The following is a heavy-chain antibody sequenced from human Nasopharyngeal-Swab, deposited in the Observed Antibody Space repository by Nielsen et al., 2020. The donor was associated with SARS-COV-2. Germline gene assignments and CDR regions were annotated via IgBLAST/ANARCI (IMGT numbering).Heavy chain of an antibody. D-gene: IGHD5-18*01. V-gene: IGHV1-69*05. CDR3: ANGVDTAMGDWYFDL. J-gene: IGHJ2*01. CDR2: IIPIFGTA. CDR1: GGTFSSYA. Sequence: SVKVSCKASGGTFSSYAISWVRQAPGQGLEWMGGIIPIFGTANYAQKFQGRVTITTDESTSTAYMELSSLRSEDTAVYYCANGVDTAMGDWYFDLWGRGTLVTVSS.